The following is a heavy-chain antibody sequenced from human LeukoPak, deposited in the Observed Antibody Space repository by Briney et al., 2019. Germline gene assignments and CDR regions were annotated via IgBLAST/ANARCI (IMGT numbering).Heavy chain of an antibody. D-gene: IGHD3-9*01. CDR2: SNSDGSAT. V-gene: IGHV3-74*01. CDR3: AREWRGFEDY. CDR1: GFTFSTYW. J-gene: IGHJ4*02. Sequence: GGALRLSCAASGFTFSTYWMHWGRQAPGKGLGLVGCSNSDGSATIYADSVKGRFVISRDNAKTTLYLQMSSLRVEDTAMYYCAREWRGFEDYWGQGTLVTVSS.